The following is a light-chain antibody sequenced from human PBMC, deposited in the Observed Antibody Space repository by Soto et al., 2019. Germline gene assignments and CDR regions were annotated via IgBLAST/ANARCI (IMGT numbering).Light chain of an antibody. V-gene: IGKV3-15*01. CDR3: QQYNIWPALT. CDR2: GAS. CDR1: QSVSSN. J-gene: IGKJ4*01. Sequence: EIVMTQSPATLSVSPGERATLSCRASQSVSSNLAWYQQKPGQAPRLLIYGASTRATGIPARFSGSGSGTEFTPTLSSLQSEDFAVYYCQQYNIWPALTFGGGTKVEIK.